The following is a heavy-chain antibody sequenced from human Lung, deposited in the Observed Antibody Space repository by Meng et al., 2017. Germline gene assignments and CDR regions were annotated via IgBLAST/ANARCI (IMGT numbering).Heavy chain of an antibody. CDR2: FSYTGST. Sequence: GQALVMLSGTLSCTCDVLGGSFRSSPWWTWVRQPPGKGLQWIGEFSYTGSTNYNPSLKSRVTISVDKSKNQFSLKLSSVTAADTAVYYCARGSITMVRGVSVFDPWGQGTLVTVSS. D-gene: IGHD3-10*01. CDR3: ARGSITMVRGVSVFDP. V-gene: IGHV4-4*02. J-gene: IGHJ5*02. CDR1: GGSFRSSPW.